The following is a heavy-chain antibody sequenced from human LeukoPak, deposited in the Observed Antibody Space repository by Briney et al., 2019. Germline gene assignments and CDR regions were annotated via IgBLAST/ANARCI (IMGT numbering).Heavy chain of an antibody. J-gene: IGHJ4*02. Sequence: PGGSLRLSCAASGFTFSSYGMHWVRQAPGKGLEWVTFIQYDGSNKYYADSVKGRFTISRDNSKNTVYLQMNSLRTEDTAAYYCARSLTMVRAYDYWGQGTLVTVSS. CDR3: ARSLTMVRAYDY. CDR2: IQYDGSNK. CDR1: GFTFSSYG. D-gene: IGHD3-10*01. V-gene: IGHV3-30*02.